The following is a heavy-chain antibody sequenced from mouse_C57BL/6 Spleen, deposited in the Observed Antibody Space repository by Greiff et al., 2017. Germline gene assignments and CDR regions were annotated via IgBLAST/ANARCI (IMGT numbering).Heavy chain of an antibody. J-gene: IGHJ2*01. CDR1: GYTFTDYN. V-gene: IGHV1-22*01. CDR3: ARSRGYYGNYGYFDY. D-gene: IGHD2-1*01. CDR2: INPNNGGT. Sequence: EVQLQQSGPELVKPGASVKMSCKASGYTFTDYNMHWVKQSHGKSLEWIGYINPNNGGTSYNQKFKGKGTLTVNKSSSTAYMGLRSLTSEDSAVYYCARSRGYYGNYGYFDYWGQGTTLTVSS.